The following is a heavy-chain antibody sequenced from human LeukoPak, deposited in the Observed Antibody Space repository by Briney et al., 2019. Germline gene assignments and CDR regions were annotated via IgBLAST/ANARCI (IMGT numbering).Heavy chain of an antibody. Sequence: SETLSLTCTVSGGSISSYYWSWIRQPAGKGLEWIGRIYTSGSTNYNPPLKSRVTMSVDTSKNQFSLKLSSVTAADTAVYYCARNIAVAGTYGMDVWGQGTTVTVSS. CDR1: GGSISSYY. CDR2: IYTSGST. D-gene: IGHD6-19*01. J-gene: IGHJ6*02. CDR3: ARNIAVAGTYGMDV. V-gene: IGHV4-4*07.